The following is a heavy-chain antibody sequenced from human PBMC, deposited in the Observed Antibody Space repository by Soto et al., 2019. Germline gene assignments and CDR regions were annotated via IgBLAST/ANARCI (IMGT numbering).Heavy chain of an antibody. D-gene: IGHD3-10*01. CDR2: IRSKAYGGTT. V-gene: IGHV3-49*03. CDR1: GFTFGDYA. Sequence: PGGSLRLSCTASGFTFGDYAMSWFRQAPGKGPEWVGFIRSKAYGGTTEYAASVKGRFTISRDDSKSIAYLQMNSLKTEDTAVYYCTREFPMVRGVIITYYYGMDVWGQGTTVTVSS. CDR3: TREFPMVRGVIITYYYGMDV. J-gene: IGHJ6*02.